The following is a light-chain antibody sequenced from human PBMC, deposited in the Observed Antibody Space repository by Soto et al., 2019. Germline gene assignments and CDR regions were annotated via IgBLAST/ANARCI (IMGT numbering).Light chain of an antibody. CDR2: EVS. CDR3: SSYSISTAYL. Sequence: QSVRAQPASVSGSPGQSITISCTGTSSDVGGYDYVPWYQLHPGKAPKLMVFEVSNRPSGVSYRFSGSKSGNTASLTISGLQAEDEADYFCSSYSISTAYLFGTGTKVTVL. J-gene: IGLJ1*01. CDR1: SSDVGGYDY. V-gene: IGLV2-14*01.